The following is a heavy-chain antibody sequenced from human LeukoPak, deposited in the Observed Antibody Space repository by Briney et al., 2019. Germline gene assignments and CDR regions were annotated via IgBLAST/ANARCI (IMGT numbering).Heavy chain of an antibody. D-gene: IGHD3-10*01. J-gene: IGHJ6*04. V-gene: IGHV4-38-2*01. CDR2: IFHSGST. Sequence: KPSETLSLTCAVSGYSISSGYYWGWIRQPPGKGLEWIGSIFHSGSTYYNPSLKSRVNMSVDTSKNQISLKLSSVTAADTAVYYRARASGSYGSGSYYYYGMDVWGKGTTVTVSS. CDR3: ARASGSYGSGSYYYYGMDV. CDR1: GYSISSGYY.